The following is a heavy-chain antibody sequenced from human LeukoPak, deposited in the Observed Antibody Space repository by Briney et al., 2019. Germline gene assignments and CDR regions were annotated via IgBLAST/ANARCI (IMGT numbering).Heavy chain of an antibody. CDR1: GYIFSGYY. CDR2: INPSGGST. CDR3: ARGAAGIAVAYYYYYYYMDV. D-gene: IGHD6-19*01. V-gene: IGHV1-46*01. Sequence: GASVKVSCKASGYIFSGYYMHWVRQAPGQGLEWMGIINPSGGSTSYAQKFQGRVTMTRDTSISTAYMELSRLRSDDTAVYYCARGAAGIAVAYYYYYYYMDVWGKGTTVTVSS. J-gene: IGHJ6*03.